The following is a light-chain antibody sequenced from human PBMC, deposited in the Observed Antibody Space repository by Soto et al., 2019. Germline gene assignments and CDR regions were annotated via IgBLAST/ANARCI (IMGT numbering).Light chain of an antibody. Sequence: EIVLTQSPATLSLSPGERATLSCRASQSVSSYLAWYQQKPGQAPRLLIYDASNRASGIPDRFSGSGSGTDFTLTISSLEPEDFAVYYCQQYGSSPPTFGQGTKVDIK. CDR1: QSVSSY. J-gene: IGKJ1*01. CDR2: DAS. V-gene: IGKV3-20*01. CDR3: QQYGSSPPT.